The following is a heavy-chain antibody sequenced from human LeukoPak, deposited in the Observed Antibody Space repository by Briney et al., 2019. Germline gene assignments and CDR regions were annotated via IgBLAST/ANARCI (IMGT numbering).Heavy chain of an antibody. D-gene: IGHD2-2*01. V-gene: IGHV4-61*02. CDR2: FYSGSM. CDR3: ASIESSTSCYP. Sequence: SETLSLTCTVSGGSISSGSYYWNWIRQPAGKGLEWIGRFYSGSMDYNPSLKSRVTISVDTSKNQFSLKLSSVTAADTAVYYCASIESSTSCYPWGQGTLVTVSS. J-gene: IGHJ4*02. CDR1: GGSISSGSYY.